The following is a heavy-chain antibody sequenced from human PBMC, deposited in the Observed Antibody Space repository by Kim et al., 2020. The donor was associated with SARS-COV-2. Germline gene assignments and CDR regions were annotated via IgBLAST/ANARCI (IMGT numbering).Heavy chain of an antibody. V-gene: IGHV1-2*05. Sequence: QKLQGRVTMTRDTSISTAYMELSRLRSDDTVVYYCAREALGLHYYYGMDVWGQGTTVTVSS. J-gene: IGHJ6*02. CDR3: AREALGLHYYYGMDV. D-gene: IGHD1-7*01.